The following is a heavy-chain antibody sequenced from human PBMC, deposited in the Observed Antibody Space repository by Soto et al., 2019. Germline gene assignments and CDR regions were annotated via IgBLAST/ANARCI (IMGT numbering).Heavy chain of an antibody. D-gene: IGHD3-16*01. J-gene: IGHJ4*02. Sequence: QVQLQESGPGLVKPSGTLTITCVVSSGSINSNNWWRWVRQPPGKALERVGEIHHGGSTNYHMSLKSRVTISLDRPKNQFSLKLSSVTAADTAVYYCARGEYFYVWSGSDFDYWGQGTLVTVSS. CDR1: SGSINSNNW. V-gene: IGHV4-4*02. CDR3: ARGEYFYVWSGSDFDY. CDR2: IHHGGST.